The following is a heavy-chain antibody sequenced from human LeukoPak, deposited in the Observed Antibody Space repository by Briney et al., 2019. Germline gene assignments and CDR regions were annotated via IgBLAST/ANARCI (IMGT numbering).Heavy chain of an antibody. Sequence: SETLSLTCTISGDSTSSDRYYGGWVRQPPGKGLEWIASLYSNGNTFYNPSLKSRVTISEESSKSQFSLKLRTVTAADTAVYFCWRAADHRGQGILVTVSS. J-gene: IGHJ4*02. CDR3: WRAADH. CDR1: GDSTSSDRYY. V-gene: IGHV4-39*01. CDR2: LYSNGNT.